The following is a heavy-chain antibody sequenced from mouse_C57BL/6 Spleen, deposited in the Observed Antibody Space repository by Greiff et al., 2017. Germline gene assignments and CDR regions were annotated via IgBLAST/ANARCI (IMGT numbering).Heavy chain of an antibody. J-gene: IGHJ2*01. CDR3: ARKNFYYFEY. V-gene: IGHV1-42*01. Sequence: VQLQQSGPELVKPGASVKISCKASGYSFTGYYMNWVKQSPEKSLEWIGEINPNTGGTTYNQKFKAKATLTVDKSSSTAYMQLKSLTSEDSAVYYCARKNFYYFEYWGQGTTLTVSS. CDR1: GYSFTGYY. CDR2: INPNTGGT.